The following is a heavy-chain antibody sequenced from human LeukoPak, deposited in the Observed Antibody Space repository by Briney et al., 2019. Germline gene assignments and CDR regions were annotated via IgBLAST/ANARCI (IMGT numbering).Heavy chain of an antibody. CDR2: IYYSGST. V-gene: IGHV4-39*07. CDR1: GGSISSSSYY. D-gene: IGHD1-26*01. Sequence: SETLSLTCTVSGGSISSSSYYWGWIRQPPGKGLEWIRSIYYSGSTYYNPSLKSRVTISVDTSKNQFSLKLSSVTAADTAVYYCARVVGATVGVDYWGQGTLVTVSS. J-gene: IGHJ4*02. CDR3: ARVVGATVGVDY.